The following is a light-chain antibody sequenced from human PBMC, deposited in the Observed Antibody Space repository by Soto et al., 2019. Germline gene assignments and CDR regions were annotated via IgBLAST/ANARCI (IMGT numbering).Light chain of an antibody. J-gene: IGLJ1*01. CDR2: EVS. CDR3: SSYTSSSPWV. V-gene: IGLV2-14*01. CDR1: SSEVGGYNY. Sequence: QSALTQPASVSGSPGQSITISCTGTSSEVGGYNYVSWYQQHPGKAPKLMIYEVSNRPSGVSNRFSGSKSGNTASLTISGLQAEDEADYYCSSYTSSSPWVFGTGTKLTVL.